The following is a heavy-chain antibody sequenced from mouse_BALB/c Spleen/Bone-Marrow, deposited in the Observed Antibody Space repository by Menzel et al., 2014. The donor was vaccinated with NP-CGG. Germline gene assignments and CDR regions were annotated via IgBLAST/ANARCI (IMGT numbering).Heavy chain of an antibody. Sequence: EVKLEESGGGLVQPGGSRKLSCAASGFTFSSFGMHWVRQAPEKVLEWVAYISNGSSTIYYADTVKGRFTISRDNPKNTLFLQMTSLRSEDTAMYYCARKGAMITHYYAMDYWGQGTSVTVSS. D-gene: IGHD2-4*01. CDR2: ISNGSSTI. V-gene: IGHV5-17*02. CDR3: ARKGAMITHYYAMDY. CDR1: GFTFSSFG. J-gene: IGHJ4*01.